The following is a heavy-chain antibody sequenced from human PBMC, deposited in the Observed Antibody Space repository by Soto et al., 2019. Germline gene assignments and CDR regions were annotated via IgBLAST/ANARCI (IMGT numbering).Heavy chain of an antibody. CDR1: GGTFSSYA. V-gene: IGHV1-69*13. Sequence: ASVKVSCKASGGTFSSYAISWVRQAPGQGLEWMGGIIPIFGTANYAQKFQGRVTITADESTSTAYMELSSLRSEDTAVYYCARVAARPGYNWFDPWGQGTLVTVSS. J-gene: IGHJ5*02. CDR3: ARVAARPGYNWFDP. D-gene: IGHD6-6*01. CDR2: IIPIFGTA.